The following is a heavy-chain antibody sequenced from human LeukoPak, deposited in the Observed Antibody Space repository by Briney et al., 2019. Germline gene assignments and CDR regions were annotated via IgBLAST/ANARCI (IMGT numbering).Heavy chain of an antibody. CDR1: GFTFSSYA. J-gene: IGHJ4*02. V-gene: IGHV3-23*01. CDR2: ISSSGGST. D-gene: IGHD3-10*01. CDR3: AKVSGLRSGLYYFDY. Sequence: GGSLRLSCAASGFTFSSYAMSWVRQAPGKGLEWVSGISSSGGSTYDADSVKGRFTISRDNSKNTLYLQMSSPRAEDTAVYYCAKVSGLRSGLYYFDYWGQGTLVTVSS.